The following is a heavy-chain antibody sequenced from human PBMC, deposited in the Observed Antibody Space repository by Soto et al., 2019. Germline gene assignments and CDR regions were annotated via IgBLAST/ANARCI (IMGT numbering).Heavy chain of an antibody. J-gene: IGHJ6*02. CDR2: ISSSSSST. V-gene: IGHV3-11*06. CDR3: ARDRGGGSIFGGHYGMDV. D-gene: IGHD3-3*01. CDR1: GFIFRDFY. Sequence: PGGSLRLSCAASGFIFRDFYMSWIRQVPGKGLEWLSKISSSSSSTDYADSVKGRFTISRDNAKNSLYLQMSSLRAEDTAVYYCARDRGGGSIFGGHYGMDVWGQGPTVTVSS.